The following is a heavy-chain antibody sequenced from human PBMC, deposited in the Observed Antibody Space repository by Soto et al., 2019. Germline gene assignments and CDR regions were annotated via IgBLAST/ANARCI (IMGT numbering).Heavy chain of an antibody. CDR1: GFSLSDHY. J-gene: IGHJ4*02. CDR2: ISSSGTGV. V-gene: IGHV3-11*01. D-gene: IGHD3-22*01. Sequence: GGSLRLSCAVSGFSLSDHYISWIRQAPGEGLEWVSYISSSGTGVHYADSVKGRFTISKDNANNSLYLQMNSLRAEDTAVYYCARVRGVSSGSYYFDHWGQGALVTVSS. CDR3: ARVRGVSSGSYYFDH.